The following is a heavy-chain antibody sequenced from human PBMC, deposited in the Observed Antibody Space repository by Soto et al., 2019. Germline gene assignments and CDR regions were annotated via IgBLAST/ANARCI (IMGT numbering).Heavy chain of an antibody. CDR2: IFSNDEK. CDR3: PRSLPTLGSLGGSGSLPDFFYYRDV. Sequence: QVTLKESGPVLVKPTETLTLTCTASGFSLSNARMGVSWIRQPPGKALEWLAHIFSNDEKSYSTSLKSRLTISTDTSKSQVVLTMTNMDPVDTATYYCPRSLPTLGSLGGSGSLPDFFYYRDVWGKGTTVTVSS. D-gene: IGHD3-10*01. CDR1: GFSLSNARMG. V-gene: IGHV2-26*01. J-gene: IGHJ6*03.